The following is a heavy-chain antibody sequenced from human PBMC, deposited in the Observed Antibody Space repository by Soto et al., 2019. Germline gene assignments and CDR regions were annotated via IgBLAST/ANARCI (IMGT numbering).Heavy chain of an antibody. J-gene: IGHJ4*02. Sequence: QVQLVESGGAVVQPGRSLGLPCEASDSTFISLGRHWFPQPQGKGLVWGAVISYDGINKYYADSVKGQFTISRDNSKNTLYLQMNSLRAEDTAVYYCAKDTPYSSGWTNYFDYWGQGTLVTVSS. CDR1: DSTFISLG. CDR2: ISYDGINK. V-gene: IGHV3-30*18. D-gene: IGHD6-19*01. CDR3: AKDTPYSSGWTNYFDY.